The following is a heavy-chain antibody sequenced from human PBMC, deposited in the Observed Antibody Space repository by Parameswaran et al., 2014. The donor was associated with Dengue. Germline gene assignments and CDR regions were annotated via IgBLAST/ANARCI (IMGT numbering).Heavy chain of an antibody. Sequence: VRQAPGKGLEWVAVISYDGSNKYYADSVKGRFTISRDNSKNTLYLQMNSLRAEDTAVYYCAKVSGATLDPWGQGTLVTVSS. V-gene: IGHV3-30*18. CDR2: ISYDGSNK. CDR3: AKVSGATLDP. J-gene: IGHJ5*02. D-gene: IGHD1-26*01.